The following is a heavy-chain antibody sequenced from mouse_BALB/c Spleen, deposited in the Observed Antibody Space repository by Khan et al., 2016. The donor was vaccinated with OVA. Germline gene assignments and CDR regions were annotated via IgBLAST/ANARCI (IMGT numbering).Heavy chain of an antibody. CDR2: ISSSGST. CDR3: ARGNYYGYAMDY. J-gene: IGHJ4*01. D-gene: IGHD1-1*01. Sequence: EVQLQESGPGLVKPSQSLSLTCTVTGYSITRDYAWNWIRQFPGNKLEWMGYISSSGSTSYNPSLKSRISITRDTSKNQFFLQLNSVTTEDTATYYCARGNYYGYAMDYWGQGTSVTVSS. CDR1: GYSITRDYA. V-gene: IGHV3-2*02.